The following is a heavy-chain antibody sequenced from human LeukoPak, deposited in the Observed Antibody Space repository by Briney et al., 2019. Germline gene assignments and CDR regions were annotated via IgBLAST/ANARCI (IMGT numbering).Heavy chain of an antibody. CDR1: GYAFTSYD. J-gene: IGHJ4*02. D-gene: IGHD6-6*01. CDR3: ARGAWTSSFDY. Sequence: ASVKVSCKASGYAFTSYDINWVRQATGQGLEWMGWMNPNSGNTDYAQKFQGRVAMTRDTSTSTVYMELSSLRSEDTAVYYCARGAWTSSFDYWGQGTLVTVSS. V-gene: IGHV1-8*01. CDR2: MNPNSGNT.